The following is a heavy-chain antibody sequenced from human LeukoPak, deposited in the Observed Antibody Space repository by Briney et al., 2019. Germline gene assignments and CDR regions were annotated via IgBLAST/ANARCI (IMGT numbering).Heavy chain of an antibody. Sequence: GESLKISCKGSGYSFTSYWIGWVRQMPGKGLEWMGIIYPGDSDTRYSPSFQGQVTISADKSISTAYLQWSSLKASDTAMYYCATTTHSAGDNNDAFDIWGQETMVTVSS. J-gene: IGHJ3*02. CDR2: IYPGDSDT. V-gene: IGHV5-51*01. D-gene: IGHD6-13*01. CDR3: ATTTHSAGDNNDAFDI. CDR1: GYSFTSYW.